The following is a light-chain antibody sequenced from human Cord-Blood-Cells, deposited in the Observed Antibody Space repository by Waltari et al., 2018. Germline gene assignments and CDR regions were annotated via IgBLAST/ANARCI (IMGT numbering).Light chain of an antibody. CDR1: QSISSY. V-gene: IGKV1-39*01. J-gene: IGKJ1*01. CDR3: QQSYSTLWT. Sequence: DIQMTQSPSSLSASVGDRVTITCRASQSISSYLNWYQQKPGKDPKLLIYAASSFQSGVPSRFSGSGSGTDFTLTISSLQPEDFATYYCQQSYSTLWTFGQGTKVEIK. CDR2: AAS.